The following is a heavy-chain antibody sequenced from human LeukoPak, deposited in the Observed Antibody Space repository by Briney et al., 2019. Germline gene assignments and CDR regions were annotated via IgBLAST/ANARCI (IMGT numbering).Heavy chain of an antibody. D-gene: IGHD3-10*01. J-gene: IGHJ6*04. V-gene: IGHV3-30*04. CDR3: ERDHYTVRGVIGGMDV. Sequence: GGSLRLSCAASGFTFSSYAMHWVRQAPGKGLEWVAVISYDGSNKYYADSVKGRFTISRDNSKNTLYLQMNSLRAEDTAVYYCERDHYTVRGVIGGMDVWGKGTTVTASS. CDR1: GFTFSSYA. CDR2: ISYDGSNK.